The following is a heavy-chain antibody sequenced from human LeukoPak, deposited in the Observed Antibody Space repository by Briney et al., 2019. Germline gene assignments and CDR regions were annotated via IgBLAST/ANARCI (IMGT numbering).Heavy chain of an antibody. D-gene: IGHD5-18*01. J-gene: IGHJ6*02. Sequence: SVKVSCETSGGTFSSSAITWVRQAPGQGLEWMGRIIPVLNITSYAQKFQGRVTITADTSTSTVYMELSSLRSEETAVYYCARDQGLTAPPPYGLDVWGQGTTVIVSS. V-gene: IGHV1-69*04. CDR1: GGTFSSSA. CDR2: IIPVLNIT. CDR3: ARDQGLTAPPPYGLDV.